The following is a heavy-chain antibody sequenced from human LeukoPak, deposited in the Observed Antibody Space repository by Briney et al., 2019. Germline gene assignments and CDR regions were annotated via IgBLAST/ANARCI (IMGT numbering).Heavy chain of an antibody. J-gene: IGHJ4*02. CDR2: ISGSSVNT. CDR3: ARGREYYYNSRGYYPRFDY. CDR1: GFTFASYA. Sequence: GGSLRLSCAASGFTFASYAMSWVRQAPGKGLEWVSTISGSSVNTYYADSVKGRFTISRDDSKNTPSLQMNSLRAEDTAVYYCARGREYYYNSRGYYPRFDYWGQGTLVTVSS. D-gene: IGHD3-22*01. V-gene: IGHV3-23*01.